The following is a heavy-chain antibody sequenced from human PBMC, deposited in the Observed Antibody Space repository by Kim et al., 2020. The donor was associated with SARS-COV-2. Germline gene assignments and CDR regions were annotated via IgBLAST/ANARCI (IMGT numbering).Heavy chain of an antibody. V-gene: IGHV3-30*18. CDR3: AKGMDV. J-gene: IGHJ6*02. CDR1: GFTFSSYG. CDR2: ISYDGSNK. Sequence: GGSLRLSCAASGFTFSSYGMHWVRQAPGKGLEWVTVISYDGSNKYYADSVKGRFTISRDNSKNTLYLQMNSLRAEDTAVYYCAKGMDVWGQGNTVTVSS.